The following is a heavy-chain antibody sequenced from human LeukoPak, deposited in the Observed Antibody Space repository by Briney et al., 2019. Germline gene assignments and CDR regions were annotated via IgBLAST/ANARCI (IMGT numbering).Heavy chain of an antibody. V-gene: IGHV1-18*01. D-gene: IGHD2-15*01. CDR3: ARAQGYCSGGSCQDY. CDR2: ISAYNGNT. CDR1: GYTFTSYG. J-gene: IGHJ4*02. Sequence: ASVKVSCKASGYTFTSYGISWVRQAPGQGLEWMGWISAYNGNTNYAQKLQGRVTMTTDTSTSTAYMELRSLRSDDTAVYYCARAQGYCSGGSCQDYWGQGTLVTVSS.